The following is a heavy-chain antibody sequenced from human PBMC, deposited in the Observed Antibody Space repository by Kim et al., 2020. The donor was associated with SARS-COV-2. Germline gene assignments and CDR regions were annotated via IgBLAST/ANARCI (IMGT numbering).Heavy chain of an antibody. CDR3: AKDRGYGSGTFYYYGMDV. J-gene: IGHJ6*02. V-gene: IGHV3-30*02. Sequence: VNGRFTITRDNSKTTRYLQMNSLRAEDTAVYYCAKDRGYGSGTFYYYGMDVWGQGTTVTVSS. D-gene: IGHD3-10*01.